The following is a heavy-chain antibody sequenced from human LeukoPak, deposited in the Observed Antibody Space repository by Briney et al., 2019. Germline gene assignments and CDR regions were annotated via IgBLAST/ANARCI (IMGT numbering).Heavy chain of an antibody. D-gene: IGHD2-2*01. V-gene: IGHV3-48*04. J-gene: IGHJ4*02. Sequence: GGSLRLSCAASGFTLSSYSMNWVRQAPGKGLEWVSYISSSSSTIYYADSVKGRFTISRDNAKNTLYLQMNSLRAEDTAVYYCAKDRKYCSSTSCYPYWGRGTLVTVSS. CDR1: GFTLSSYS. CDR3: AKDRKYCSSTSCYPY. CDR2: ISSSSSTI.